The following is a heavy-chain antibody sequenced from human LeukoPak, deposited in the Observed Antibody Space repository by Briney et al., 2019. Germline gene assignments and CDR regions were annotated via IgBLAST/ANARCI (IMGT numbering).Heavy chain of an antibody. CDR3: STARRGGLSYYYMDV. CDR1: GGTFSSYA. Sequence: SVKVSCKASGGTFSSYAISWERQAPGQGLEWMGGIIPIFGTANYAQKFQGRVTITTDESTSTAYMELSSLRSEDTAVYYCSTARRGGLSYYYMDVWGKGTTVTVSS. V-gene: IGHV1-69*05. J-gene: IGHJ6*03. CDR2: IIPIFGTA.